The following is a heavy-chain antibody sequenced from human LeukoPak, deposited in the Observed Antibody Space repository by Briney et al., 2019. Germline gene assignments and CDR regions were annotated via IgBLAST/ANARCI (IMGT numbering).Heavy chain of an antibody. Sequence: VASVTVSFKASAYTFTIYDINWVRQATGQGLEWMGWTNPDSGNTGYAQKFQGRVTMTRNTSTSTAYMELSSLRSEDTAMYYCARGRSSIAARRGSWLDPWGQGTLVTVSS. V-gene: IGHV1-8*01. CDR1: AYTFTIYD. CDR3: ARGRSSIAARRGSWLDP. J-gene: IGHJ5*02. D-gene: IGHD6-6*01. CDR2: TNPDSGNT.